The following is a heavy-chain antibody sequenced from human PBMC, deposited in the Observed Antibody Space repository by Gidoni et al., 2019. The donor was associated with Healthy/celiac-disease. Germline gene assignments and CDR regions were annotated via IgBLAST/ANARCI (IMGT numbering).Heavy chain of an antibody. D-gene: IGHD4-17*01. CDR3: EILDDYGCDY. CDR2: INHSGST. CDR1: AGSFSGYY. J-gene: IGHJ4*02. Sequence: VQLHQWGAGRLEPSETLSPACAVYAGSFSGYYWSWIRQPPGQGLEWIGEINHSGSTNYNPSLNSRVTISVDTSKNQFSLKLSSVTAADTAVYYCEILDDYGCDYWGQGTLVTVSS. V-gene: IGHV4-34*01.